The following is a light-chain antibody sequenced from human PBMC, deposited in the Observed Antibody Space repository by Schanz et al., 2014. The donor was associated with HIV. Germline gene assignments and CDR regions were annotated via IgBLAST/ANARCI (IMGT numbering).Light chain of an antibody. CDR2: DVS. J-gene: IGLJ3*02. V-gene: IGLV2-14*01. Sequence: QSALTQPPSASGSPGQSVTISCTGTSSDVGDYNYVSWYQQHPGKAPKLMIYDVSNRPSGVSNRFSGSKSGNTASLTISGLQAEDEADYYCSSYTTSRTWVFGGGTKLTVL. CDR1: SSDVGDYNY. CDR3: SSYTTSRTWV.